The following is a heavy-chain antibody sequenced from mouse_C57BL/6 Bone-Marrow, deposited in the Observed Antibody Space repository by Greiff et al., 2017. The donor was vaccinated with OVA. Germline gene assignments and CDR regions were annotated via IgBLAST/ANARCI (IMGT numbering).Heavy chain of an antibody. CDR1: GYSITSGYY. CDR2: ISYDGSN. CDR3: ARNLLRFYFDV. D-gene: IGHD2-10*01. Sequence: DVKLQESGPGLVKPSQSLSLTCSVTGYSITSGYYWNWIRQFPGNKLEWMGYISYDGSNNYNPSLKNRISITRDTSKNQFFLKLNSVTTEDTATYYCARNLLRFYFDVWGTGTTVTVSS. V-gene: IGHV3-6*01. J-gene: IGHJ1*03.